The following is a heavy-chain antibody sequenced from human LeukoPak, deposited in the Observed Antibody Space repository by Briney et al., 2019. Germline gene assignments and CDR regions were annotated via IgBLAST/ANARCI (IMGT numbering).Heavy chain of an antibody. D-gene: IGHD3-10*02. J-gene: IGHJ6*04. CDR1: GGSFSGYY. V-gene: IGHV4-34*01. Sequence: SETLSLTCAVYGGSFSGYYWSWIRQPPGKGLEWIGEINYSGSTNYNPSLKSRVTISVDTSKNQFSLKLSSVTAADTAVYYCAELGITMIGGVWGKGTTVTISS. CDR3: AELGITMIGGV. CDR2: INYSGST.